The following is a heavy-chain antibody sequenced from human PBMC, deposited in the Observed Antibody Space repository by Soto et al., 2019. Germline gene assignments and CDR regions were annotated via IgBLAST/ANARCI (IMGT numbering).Heavy chain of an antibody. V-gene: IGHV1-3*01. CDR2: INAGNSNT. CDR3: ATTYYYDGAGVDAFDL. D-gene: IGHD3-22*01. J-gene: IGHJ3*01. Sequence: QVQLVQSGAEVKKPGASVKVSCKASGYSFINYPMQWVRQAPGQSLEWMGWINAGNSNTKYSQHFQGSVTITRDTSASTAYMELGSLRSEDTAVYYCATTYYYDGAGVDAFDLWGQGTMVIVSP. CDR1: GYSFINYP.